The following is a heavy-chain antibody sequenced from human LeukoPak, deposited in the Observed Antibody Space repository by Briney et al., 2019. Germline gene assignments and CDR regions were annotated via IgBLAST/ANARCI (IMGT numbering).Heavy chain of an antibody. CDR2: ISYDGSNK. D-gene: IGHD2-2*01. CDR3: AKDRQYQLPYRWGHFDY. Sequence: PGRSLRLSCAASGFTFSSYGMHWVRQAPGKGLEWVAVISYDGSNKYYADSVKGRFTISRDNSKNTLYLQMNSLRAEDTAVYYCAKDRQYQLPYRWGHFDYWGQGTLVTVSS. CDR1: GFTFSSYG. J-gene: IGHJ4*02. V-gene: IGHV3-30*18.